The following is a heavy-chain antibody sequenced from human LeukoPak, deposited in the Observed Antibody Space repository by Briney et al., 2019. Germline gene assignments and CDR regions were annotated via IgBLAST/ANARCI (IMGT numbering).Heavy chain of an antibody. J-gene: IGHJ6*03. CDR1: GGSISSYS. CDR3: AREIYHQLGLYYYYYMDV. Sequence: SETLSLTCTVSGGSISSYSWSWIRQPAGKGLEGIGRVYSSGSTNYNPSLKSRVTMSVDTSKNQLSLKLNSVTAADTAVYYCAREIYHQLGLYYYYYMDVWGKGTTVTVSS. V-gene: IGHV4-4*07. CDR2: VYSSGST. D-gene: IGHD3-16*01.